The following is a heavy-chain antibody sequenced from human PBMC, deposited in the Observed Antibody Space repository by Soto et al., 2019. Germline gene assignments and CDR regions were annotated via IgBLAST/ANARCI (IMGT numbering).Heavy chain of an antibody. CDR2: VYYSGSS. Sequence: SETLSPTCTVSGDSISCGASFWSWIRQPPGKGLEWIANVYYSGSSYYNPSLKSRLTISVDTTKNQFSLQLKSMTAADTAVYYCAKLSCTSSTCYFPGWFDPWGQGTLVTVSS. V-gene: IGHV4-31*03. J-gene: IGHJ5*02. D-gene: IGHD2-2*01. CDR3: AKLSCTSSTCYFPGWFDP. CDR1: GDSISCGASF.